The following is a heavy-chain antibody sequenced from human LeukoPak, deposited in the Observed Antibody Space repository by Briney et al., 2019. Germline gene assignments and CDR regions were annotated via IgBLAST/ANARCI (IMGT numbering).Heavy chain of an antibody. CDR3: ARDYRSGGYYSRLYYYYGMDV. J-gene: IGHJ6*02. D-gene: IGHD3-3*01. V-gene: IGHV3-7*01. Sequence: GGSLRLSCAASGFTFSSYWMSWVRQAPGKGLEWVANIKQDGSEEYYVDSVKGRFTISRDNAKNSLYLQMNSLRAEDTAVYYCARDYRSGGYYSRLYYYYGMDVWGQGTTVTVSS. CDR2: IKQDGSEE. CDR1: GFTFSSYW.